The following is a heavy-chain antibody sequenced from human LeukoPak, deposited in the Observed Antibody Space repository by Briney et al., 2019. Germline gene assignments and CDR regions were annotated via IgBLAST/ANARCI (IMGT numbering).Heavy chain of an antibody. D-gene: IGHD7-27*01. CDR3: AKGIRQLGNYYYYMDV. J-gene: IGHJ6*03. CDR1: GFTFSNYV. V-gene: IGHV3-23*01. CDR2: ISGTGANT. Sequence: GGSLRLSCAVSGFTFSNYVMIWVRQAPGKGLEWVSAISGTGANTFYADSVKGRFTMSRDNHKNMLYLQMNSLRAEDTALYYCAKGIRQLGNYYYYMDVWGKGTTVTVSS.